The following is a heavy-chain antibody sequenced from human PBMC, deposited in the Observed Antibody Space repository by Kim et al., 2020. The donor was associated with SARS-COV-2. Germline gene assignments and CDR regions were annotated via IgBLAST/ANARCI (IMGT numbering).Heavy chain of an antibody. CDR3: ARDSPIKHYNYVGGSYRPFRGYGMDV. CDR2: IYYSRST. CDR1: VGSISSYY. V-gene: IGHV4-59*01. J-gene: IGHJ6*02. D-gene: IGHD3-16*02. Sequence: SETLSLTCTVSVGSISSYYWSCIRQPPGKGLEWIGYIYYSRSTNYNPSLKSRVTISVDKSKNQFSLQLSYVTAADTAVYYCARDSPIKHYNYVGGSYRPFRGYGMDVWGQGITVTVAS.